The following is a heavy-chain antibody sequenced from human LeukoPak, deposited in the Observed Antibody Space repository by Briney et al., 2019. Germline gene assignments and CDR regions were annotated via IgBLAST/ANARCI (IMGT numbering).Heavy chain of an antibody. D-gene: IGHD3-10*01. J-gene: IGHJ4*02. Sequence: ASVTVSCKASVYTFTSYGISWVRQAPGQGLEWMGWIIPYYGNTNYAQKFQGRVAMTTDTSTTTAYMEVRSLTSDDTAVYYCARYTGSGSHFDFWGQGTLVTVSS. V-gene: IGHV1-18*01. CDR2: IIPYYGNT. CDR3: ARYTGSGSHFDF. CDR1: VYTFTSYG.